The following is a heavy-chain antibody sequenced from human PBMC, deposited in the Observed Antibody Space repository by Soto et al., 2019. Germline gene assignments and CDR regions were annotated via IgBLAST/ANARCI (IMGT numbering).Heavy chain of an antibody. CDR2: INHSGST. Sequence: PSETLSLTCAVYGGSFSGYYWSWILQPPGKGLEWIGEINHSGSTNYNPSLKSRVTISVDTSKNQFSLKLSSVTAADTAVYYCGRVMTRFIAGGIYYMDVWGKGTTVTGTS. CDR1: GGSFSGYY. CDR3: GRVMTRFIAGGIYYMDV. D-gene: IGHD6-13*01. J-gene: IGHJ6*03. V-gene: IGHV4-34*01.